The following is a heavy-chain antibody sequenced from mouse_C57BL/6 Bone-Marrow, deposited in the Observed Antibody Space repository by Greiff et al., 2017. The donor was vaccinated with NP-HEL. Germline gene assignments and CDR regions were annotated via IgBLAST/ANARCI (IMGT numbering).Heavy chain of an antibody. V-gene: IGHV1-52*01. Sequence: QVQLQQPGAELVRPGSSVKLSCKASGYTFTSYWMHWVKQRPIQGLEWIGNIDPSDSETHYNQKFKDKATLTVDKSSSTAYMQLSSLTSEDSAVYYCAREGGTTVVEGYWGQGTTLTVSS. CDR2: IDPSDSET. CDR3: AREGGTTVVEGY. J-gene: IGHJ2*01. CDR1: GYTFTSYW. D-gene: IGHD1-1*01.